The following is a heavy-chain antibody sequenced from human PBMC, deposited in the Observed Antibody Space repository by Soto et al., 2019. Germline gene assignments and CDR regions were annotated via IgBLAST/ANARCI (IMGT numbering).Heavy chain of an antibody. CDR2: VSFDGNNK. CDR3: ARDFYYGSGSYPGY. V-gene: IGHV3-30-3*01. D-gene: IGHD3-10*01. J-gene: IGHJ4*02. CDR1: GFTFSSYS. Sequence: QVQLVESGGGVVQPGRSLRLSCSASGFTFSSYSMHWVRQAPGKGLEWVAVVSFDGNNKYYADSVKGRFTISRDNSKTTLYLQRNSLRPGDTAMYYCARDFYYGSGSYPGYWGQGTLVTVSS.